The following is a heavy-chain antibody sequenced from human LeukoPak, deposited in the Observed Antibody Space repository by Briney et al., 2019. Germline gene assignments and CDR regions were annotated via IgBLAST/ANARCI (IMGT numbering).Heavy chain of an antibody. J-gene: IGHJ4*02. CDR1: GFTFSSYG. Sequence: GGSLRLSCAASGFTFSSYGMSWVRQAPGKGLEWVSAISGSGGSTYYADSVKGRFTISRDNSKNTLYLQMNSLRAEDTAVYYCARGDQQWLDRSLDYWGQGTLVTVSS. CDR3: ARGDQQWLDRSLDY. CDR2: ISGSGGST. V-gene: IGHV3-23*01. D-gene: IGHD6-19*01.